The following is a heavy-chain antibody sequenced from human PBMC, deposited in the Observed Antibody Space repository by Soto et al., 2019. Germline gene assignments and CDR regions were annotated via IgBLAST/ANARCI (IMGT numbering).Heavy chain of an antibody. CDR1: GFTFSSYS. J-gene: IGHJ6*03. CDR2: ISSSSSYI. Sequence: GGSLRLSCAASGFTFSSYSMNWVRQAPGKGLEWVSSISSSSSYIYYADSVKGRFTISRDNAKNSLYLQMNSLRAEDTAVYYCARQYSSSWAYYYYYMDVWGKGPTVTVSS. D-gene: IGHD6-13*01. V-gene: IGHV3-21*01. CDR3: ARQYSSSWAYYYYYMDV.